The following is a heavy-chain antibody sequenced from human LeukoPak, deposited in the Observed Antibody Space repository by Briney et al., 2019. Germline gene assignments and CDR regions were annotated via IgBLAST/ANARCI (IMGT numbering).Heavy chain of an antibody. Sequence: GASVKVSCKASGYTFTGYYMHWVRQAPGQGLEWLAWISPITGGTKFAQKFQGRVTLTRDTSISTAYMEMSRLRSDGTAVYFCARGRDSGSRTYYFDYWGQGTLVTVSS. V-gene: IGHV1-2*02. CDR3: ARGRDSGSRTYYFDY. CDR2: ISPITGGT. CDR1: GYTFTGYY. D-gene: IGHD1-26*01. J-gene: IGHJ4*02.